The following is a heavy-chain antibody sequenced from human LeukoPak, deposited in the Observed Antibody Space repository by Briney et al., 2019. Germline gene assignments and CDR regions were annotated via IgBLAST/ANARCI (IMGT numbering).Heavy chain of an antibody. V-gene: IGHV1-69*05. D-gene: IGHD5-24*01. CDR3: ARAGYNWGGLYYFDY. CDR2: IIPIFGTA. CDR1: GGTFSSYA. J-gene: IGHJ4*02. Sequence: SVTVSCKASGGTFSSYAISWVRQAPGQGLEWMGGIIPIFGTANYAQKFQGRVTITTDESTSTAYMELSSLRSEDTAVYYCARAGYNWGGLYYFDYWGQGTLVTVSS.